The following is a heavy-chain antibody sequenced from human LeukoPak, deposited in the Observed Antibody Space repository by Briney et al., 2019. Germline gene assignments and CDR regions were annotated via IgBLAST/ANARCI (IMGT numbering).Heavy chain of an antibody. CDR1: GYTFTSYG. CDR2: ISAYNGNT. V-gene: IGHV1-18*01. Sequence: ASVKVSCKASGYTFTSYGISWVRQAPGQGLEWMGWISAYNGNTNHAQKLQGRVTMTTDTSTSTAYMELRSLRSDDTAVYYCARGLGDDIVVVPAAIYFDYWGQGTLVTVSS. D-gene: IGHD2-2*02. CDR3: ARGLGDDIVVVPAAIYFDY. J-gene: IGHJ4*02.